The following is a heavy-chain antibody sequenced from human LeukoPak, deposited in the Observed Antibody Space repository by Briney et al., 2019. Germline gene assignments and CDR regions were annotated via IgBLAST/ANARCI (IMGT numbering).Heavy chain of an antibody. CDR2: IDYIGNT. CDR1: GGSISSYY. J-gene: IGHJ4*02. CDR3: ARESIVVVVAANPFDY. V-gene: IGHV4-59*12. D-gene: IGHD2-15*01. Sequence: PSETLSLTCTVSGGSISSYYWSWIRQPPGMGLEWIAYIDYIGNTNSNPSLKSRVTISVDTSKNQFSLKLSSVTAADTAVYYCARESIVVVVAANPFDYWGQGTLVTVSS.